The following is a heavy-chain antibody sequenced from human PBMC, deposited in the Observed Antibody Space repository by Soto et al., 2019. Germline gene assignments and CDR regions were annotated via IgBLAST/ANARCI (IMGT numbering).Heavy chain of an antibody. D-gene: IGHD3-10*01. CDR1: GFRFGDYA. CDR2: ISWNSDKI. Sequence: EVQLVESGGGLVRPGRSLRLSCAASGFRFGDYAMHWVRQAPGKGLEWVSGISWNSDKIAYTDSVRGRFTISRDSAENSLYLEMNSLRSEDTASYYCAKGKFGEHPHFDYWGQGALVTVSS. V-gene: IGHV3-9*01. CDR3: AKGKFGEHPHFDY. J-gene: IGHJ4*02.